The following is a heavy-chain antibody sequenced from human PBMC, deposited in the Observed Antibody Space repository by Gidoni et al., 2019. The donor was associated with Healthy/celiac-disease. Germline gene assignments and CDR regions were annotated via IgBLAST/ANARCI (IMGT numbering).Heavy chain of an antibody. V-gene: IGHV3-9*01. CDR2: ISWNSGSI. CDR1: GFTFDDYA. CDR3: AKDAAGYGPQYYFDY. D-gene: IGHD5-18*01. Sequence: EVQLVESGGGLVQPGRSLRLSCAASGFTFDDYAMHWVRQAPGKGLGWVSGISWNSGSIGYADSVKGRFTISRDNAKNSLYLQMNSLRAEDTALYYCAKDAAGYGPQYYFDYWGQGTLVTVSS. J-gene: IGHJ4*02.